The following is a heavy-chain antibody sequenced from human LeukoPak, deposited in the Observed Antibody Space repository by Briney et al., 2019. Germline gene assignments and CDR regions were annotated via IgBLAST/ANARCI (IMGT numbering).Heavy chain of an antibody. CDR2: MSSSGST. D-gene: IGHD2-2*01. J-gene: IGHJ5*01. CDR3: ARRRRNYAVDS. CDR1: GGSISSGDYY. V-gene: IGHV4-39*01. Sequence: SETLSLTCIVSGGSISSGDYYWSWIRQPPGKGLEWIGSMSSSGSTYYNPSLKSRVTMSVDTSSNQFSLKLNSVTAADTAVYYCARRRRNYAVDSWGQGTLVTVSS.